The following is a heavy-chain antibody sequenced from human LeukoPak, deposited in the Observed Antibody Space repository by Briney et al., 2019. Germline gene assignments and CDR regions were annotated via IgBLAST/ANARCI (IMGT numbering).Heavy chain of an antibody. CDR2: INGDESIT. J-gene: IGHJ4*02. D-gene: IGHD4-11*01. CDR3: ARGLVPGFLDY. CDR1: GFTFSSSW. Sequence: GGSLRLSCAAFGFTFSSSWMYWVRQAPGKGLVWVSRINGDESITTYADSVKGRFTISRDNAKNTLYLQMNSLRAEDTAVYYCARGLVPGFLDYWGQGTPVTVSS. V-gene: IGHV3-74*01.